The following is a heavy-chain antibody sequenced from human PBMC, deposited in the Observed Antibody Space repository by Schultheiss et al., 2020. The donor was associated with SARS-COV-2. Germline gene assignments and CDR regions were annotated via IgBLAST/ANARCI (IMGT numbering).Heavy chain of an antibody. V-gene: IGHV4-34*01. CDR2: INHSGST. D-gene: IGHD3-10*01. CDR1: GGSISSYY. Sequence: SETLSLTCTVSGGSISSYYWSWIRQPPGKGLEWIGEINHSGSTNYNPSLKSRVTISVDTSKNQFSLKLSSVTAADTAVYYCARDPTFGELGPPSVDVWGQGTTVTVSS. J-gene: IGHJ6*02. CDR3: ARDPTFGELGPPSVDV.